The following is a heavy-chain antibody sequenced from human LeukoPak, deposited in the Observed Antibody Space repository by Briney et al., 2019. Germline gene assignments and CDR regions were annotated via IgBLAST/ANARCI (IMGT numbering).Heavy chain of an antibody. Sequence: PSETLSLTCSVSGGSISSGAYFWSWIRQPPGKGLEWIGYIYYSGSIYYNPSLKSRATISVDMSKNQFSLKLSSVTAADTAVYYCARGGGITDNGMDVWGQGTTVTVSS. J-gene: IGHJ6*02. CDR3: ARGGGITDNGMDV. CDR1: GGSISSGAYF. V-gene: IGHV4-30-4*01. CDR2: IYYSGSI. D-gene: IGHD3-10*01.